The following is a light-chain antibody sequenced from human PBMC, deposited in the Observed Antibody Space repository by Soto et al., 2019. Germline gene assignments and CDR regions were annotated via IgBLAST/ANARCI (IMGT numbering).Light chain of an antibody. J-gene: IGKJ1*01. V-gene: IGKV1-8*01. CDR1: QGIRSY. CDR2: AAS. Sequence: AIRMTQSPSSFSASTGDRVTITCRASQGIRSYLAWYQKKPGKAPKLLIYAASTLQSGVPSRFSGSGSGTDFTLTISCLQSEDFATYYCQQYYSYPRTFGQGTKVEIK. CDR3: QQYYSYPRT.